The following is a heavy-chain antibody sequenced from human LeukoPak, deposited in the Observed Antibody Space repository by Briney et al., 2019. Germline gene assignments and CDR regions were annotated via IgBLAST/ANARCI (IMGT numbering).Heavy chain of an antibody. D-gene: IGHD3-16*01. CDR1: EFTFSSYG. V-gene: IGHV3-30*02. CDR2: IRYDGSNK. CDR3: AKVLGSYYYYMDV. J-gene: IGHJ6*03. Sequence: GGSLRLSCAASEFTFSSYGMHWVRQAPGKGLEWAAFIRYDGSNKYYADSVKGRFTISRDNSKNTLYLQMNSLRAEDTAVYYCAKVLGSYYYYMDVWGKGTTVTISS.